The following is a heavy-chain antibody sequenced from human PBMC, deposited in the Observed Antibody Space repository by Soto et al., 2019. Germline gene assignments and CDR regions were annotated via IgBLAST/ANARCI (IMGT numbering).Heavy chain of an antibody. V-gene: IGHV3-23*01. CDR2: ISGSGGST. Sequence: PGGSLRLSCAASGFTFSSYAMSWVRQAPGKGLEWVSAISGSGGSTYYADSVKGRFTISRDNSKNTLYLQMNSLRAEDTAVYYCAKIASCRVGSCYGGVDFRGQGTLVTDS. D-gene: IGHD2-15*01. CDR3: AKIASCRVGSCYGGVDF. CDR1: GFTFSSYA. J-gene: IGHJ4*02.